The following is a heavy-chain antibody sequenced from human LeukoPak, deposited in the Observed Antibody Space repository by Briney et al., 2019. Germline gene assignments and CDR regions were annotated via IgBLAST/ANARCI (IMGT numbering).Heavy chain of an antibody. V-gene: IGHV4-4*09. CDR3: ARQTPYSGNHYFDY. CDR2: IDPTGLT. J-gene: IGHJ4*02. D-gene: IGHD1-26*01. Sequence: SETLSLTCTVSGGSISGHYWSWIRQSPGKGLEWIGYIDPTGLTSYNPSLNSRVTISEDTSKNQFSLKVRSVATADTAVYFCARQTPYSGNHYFDYWGQGTLVTVSS. CDR1: GGSISGHY.